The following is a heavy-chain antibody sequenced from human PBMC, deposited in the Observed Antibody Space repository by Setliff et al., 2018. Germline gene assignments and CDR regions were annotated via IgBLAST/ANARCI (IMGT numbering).Heavy chain of an antibody. D-gene: IGHD1-26*01. J-gene: IGHJ4*02. Sequence: SGPTLVNPTQTLTLTCTFSGFSLSTSGMRASWIRQPPGKALEWLARIDWDDDKFYSTSPKTRLTLSKDTSKNQVVLTMTNMDPVDTATYYCARSPSGEFDYWGQGTLVTVSS. CDR3: ARSPSGEFDY. V-gene: IGHV2-70*04. CDR2: IDWDDDK. CDR1: GFSLSTSGMR.